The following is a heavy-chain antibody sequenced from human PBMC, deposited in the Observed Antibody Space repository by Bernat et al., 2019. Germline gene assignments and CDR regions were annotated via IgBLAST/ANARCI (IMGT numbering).Heavy chain of an antibody. D-gene: IGHD6-13*01. CDR2: ISYDGSNK. Sequence: QVQLVESGGGVVQPGRSLRLSCAASGFTFSSYGMHWVRQAPGKGLEWVAVISYDGSNKYYADSVKGRFTISRDNSKNTLYLQINSLRAEDTAVYYCAKDPKQPSSWYNPRHYYYYGMDVWGQGTTVTVSS. CDR1: GFTFSSYG. J-gene: IGHJ6*02. CDR3: AKDPKQPSSWYNPRHYYYYGMDV. V-gene: IGHV3-30*18.